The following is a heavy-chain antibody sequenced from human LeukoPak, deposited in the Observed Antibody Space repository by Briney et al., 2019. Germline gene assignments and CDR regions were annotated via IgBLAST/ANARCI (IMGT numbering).Heavy chain of an antibody. D-gene: IGHD1-26*01. V-gene: IGHV4-59*01. CDR3: ARGTKWELFYFQH. CDR1: GGSISSDY. Sequence: SETLSLTCTVSGGSISSDYWSWIRQPPGKGLEWIGYIYYSGSTNYNPSLKSRVTISIDTSKNQFSLILSSVTAADTAVYYCARGTKWELFYFQHWGQGTLVTVSS. J-gene: IGHJ1*01. CDR2: IYYSGST.